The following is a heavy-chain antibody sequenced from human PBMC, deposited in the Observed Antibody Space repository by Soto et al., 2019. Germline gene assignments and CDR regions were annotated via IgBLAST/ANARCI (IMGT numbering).Heavy chain of an antibody. V-gene: IGHV3-30*18. CDR3: AKDLGLRPIENDAFDI. CDR1: GFIFSYYG. Sequence: QVQLVESGGGVVQPGRSLRLSCASSGFIFSYYGMHWVRQAPGKGLEWVAVISSDGSNIYYADSVKGRFTISRDNSKNTLYLQMNSLRAEDTAVCYCAKDLGLRPIENDAFDIWGQGTMVTVSS. D-gene: IGHD4-17*01. J-gene: IGHJ3*02. CDR2: ISSDGSNI.